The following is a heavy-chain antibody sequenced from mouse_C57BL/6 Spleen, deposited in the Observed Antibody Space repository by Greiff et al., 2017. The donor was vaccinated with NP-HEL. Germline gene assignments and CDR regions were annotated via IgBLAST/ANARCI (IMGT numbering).Heavy chain of an antibody. J-gene: IGHJ4*01. CDR1: GYAFSSSW. Sequence: VQLQESGPELVKPGASVKISCKASGYAFSSSWMNWVKQRPGKGLEWIGRIYPGDGDTNYNGKFKGKATLTADKSSSTAYMQLSSLTSEDSAVYFCARFLTKYYAMDYWGQGTSVTVSS. V-gene: IGHV1-82*01. CDR2: IYPGDGDT. CDR3: ARFLTKYYAMDY. D-gene: IGHD4-1*01.